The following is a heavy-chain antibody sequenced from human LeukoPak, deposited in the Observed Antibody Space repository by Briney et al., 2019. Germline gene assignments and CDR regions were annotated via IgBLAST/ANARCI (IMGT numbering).Heavy chain of an antibody. Sequence: ASVKVSCKASGYTFTSYGISWVRQAPGQGLEWMGLISAYNGNTNYAQKLQGRVTMTTDTSTSTAYMELRSLRSDDTAVYYCARMVWQLWYFDYWGQGTLVTVSS. CDR3: ARMVWQLWYFDY. CDR2: ISAYNGNT. D-gene: IGHD5-18*01. J-gene: IGHJ4*02. V-gene: IGHV1-18*01. CDR1: GYTFTSYG.